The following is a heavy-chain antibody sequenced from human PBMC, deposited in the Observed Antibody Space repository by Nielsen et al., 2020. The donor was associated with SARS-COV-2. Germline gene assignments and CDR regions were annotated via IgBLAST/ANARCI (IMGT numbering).Heavy chain of an antibody. CDR2: MYAGAST. J-gene: IGHJ6*02. D-gene: IGHD2-15*01. Sequence: GGSLRLSCAASGFTVNRNYMSWVRQAPGRWLEWLSLMYAGASTFYADSVKGRFTISRHNAENTVYLQMNSLRTDDTAVYFCARGVELPHQPPAMDVWGQGTTVTVSS. V-gene: IGHV3-53*04. CDR1: GFTVNRNY. CDR3: ARGVELPHQPPAMDV.